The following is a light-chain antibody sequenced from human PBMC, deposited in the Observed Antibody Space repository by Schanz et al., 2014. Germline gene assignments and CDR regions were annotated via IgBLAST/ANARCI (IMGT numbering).Light chain of an antibody. CDR1: HSVSSY. V-gene: IGKV3-20*01. CDR2: GAS. Sequence: EIVMTQSPATLSVSPGERATLSCRASHSVSSYLAWYQQKPGQAPRLLIYGASTRATGIPDSFSGSGSGTDFTLTISRLEPEDFAVYYCQQYGTSPGTFGQGTKLEIK. J-gene: IGKJ2*01. CDR3: QQYGTSPGT.